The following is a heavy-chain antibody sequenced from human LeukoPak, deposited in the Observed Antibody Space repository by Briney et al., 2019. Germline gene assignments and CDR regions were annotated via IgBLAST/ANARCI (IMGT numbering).Heavy chain of an antibody. D-gene: IGHD3-10*01. CDR1: GGTFSSHA. CDR3: ARDKGGSGSYYNLVY. J-gene: IGHJ4*02. Sequence: SVRVSCKASGGTFSSHAISWVRQAPGQGLEWMGGIIPIFGTANYAQKFQGRVTITADESTSTAYMELSSLRSEDTAVYYCARDKGGSGSYYNLVYWGQGTLVTVSS. V-gene: IGHV1-69*13. CDR2: IIPIFGTA.